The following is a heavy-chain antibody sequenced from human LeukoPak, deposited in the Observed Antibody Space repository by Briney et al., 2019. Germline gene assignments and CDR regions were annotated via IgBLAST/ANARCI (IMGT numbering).Heavy chain of an antibody. CDR3: TRADTGRLHGLDI. CDR2: INAEGSSA. J-gene: IGHJ3*02. CDR1: RFTFSSYW. V-gene: IGHV3-74*01. Sequence: PGGSLRLSCAASRFTFSSYWMHWVRQAPGKGLLWVSRINAEGSSAYYADSVKGRFTISRDNANNTLYLQMNSLRDEDTAVYYCTRADTGRLHGLDIWGQGTRVTVSS. D-gene: IGHD5-18*01.